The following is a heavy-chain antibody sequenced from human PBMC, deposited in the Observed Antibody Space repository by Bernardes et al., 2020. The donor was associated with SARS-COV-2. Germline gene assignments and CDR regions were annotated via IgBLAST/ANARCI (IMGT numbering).Heavy chain of an antibody. D-gene: IGHD2-2*01. CDR1: GYNFRIYG. V-gene: IGHV1-18*01. J-gene: IGHJ5*02. CDR3: TRDFPRYQMLPSWFDP. Sequence: ASMKVSCKPTGYNFRIYGISWVRQAPGQGLEWMGWISPFSGQTIHAPKFQDRLTMTTDTSTSTAYMELTSLRSNDTAVYYCTRDFPRYQMLPSWFDPWGQGTLVTVSS. CDR2: ISPFSGQT.